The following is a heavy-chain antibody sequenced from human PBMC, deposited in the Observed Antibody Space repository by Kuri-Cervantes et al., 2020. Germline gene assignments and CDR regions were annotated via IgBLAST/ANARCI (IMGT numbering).Heavy chain of an antibody. V-gene: IGHV3-30*18. CDR3: AKASSSGPGRFDA. CDR1: GFTFSSYE. D-gene: IGHD6-25*01. J-gene: IGHJ5*02. CDR2: ISSDGSNK. Sequence: LSLTCAASGFTFSSYEMNWVRQAPGKGLEWVAIISSDGSNKYYADSVKGRFTISKDTSKNMLFLQMNSLRAEDTAVYYCAKASSSGPGRFDAWGQGTLVTVSS.